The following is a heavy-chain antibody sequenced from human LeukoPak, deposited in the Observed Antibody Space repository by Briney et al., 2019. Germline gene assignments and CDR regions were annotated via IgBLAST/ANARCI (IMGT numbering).Heavy chain of an antibody. J-gene: IGHJ4*02. D-gene: IGHD3-10*01. V-gene: IGHV4-59*01. Sequence: PSETLSLTCTVSGGSISGSYWGWIRQPPGKGLEWIAYMYNSGSTNYNPSLKSRVTISIDTSKNQFSLKLSSVTAADTAVYYCARAMVRGVIPDYWGQGTLVTVSS. CDR3: ARAMVRGVIPDY. CDR2: MYNSGST. CDR1: GGSISGSY.